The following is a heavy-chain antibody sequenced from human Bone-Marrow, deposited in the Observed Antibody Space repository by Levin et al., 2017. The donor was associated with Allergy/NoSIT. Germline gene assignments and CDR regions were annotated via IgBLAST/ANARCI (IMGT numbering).Heavy chain of an antibody. CDR2: ISSGSGTI. D-gene: IGHD6-19*01. CDR1: GFTFSSYS. V-gene: IGHV3-48*01. J-gene: IGHJ3*02. Sequence: SCAASGFTFSSYSMNWVRQAPGKGLEWLSYISSGSGTIYYADSVKGRFTISRDNAQNSLYLQMNSLRAEDTAVYYCARGRTSGRSAFDIWGQGTMVTVSS. CDR3: ARGRTSGRSAFDI.